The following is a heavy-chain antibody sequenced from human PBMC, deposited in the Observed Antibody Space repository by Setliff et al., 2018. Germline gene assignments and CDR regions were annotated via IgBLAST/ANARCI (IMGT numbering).Heavy chain of an antibody. CDR3: ARGRRGNYDFWSGYSNWFDP. CDR2: MNPNSGNT. V-gene: IGHV1-8*03. Sequence: ASVKVSCKASGYTFTSYDINWVRQATGQGLEWMGWMNPNSGNTGYAQRFQGRVTITRNTSISTAYMELSSLRSEDTAVYYCARGRRGNYDFWSGYSNWFDPWGQGTLVTVS. J-gene: IGHJ5*02. D-gene: IGHD3-3*01. CDR1: GYTFTSYD.